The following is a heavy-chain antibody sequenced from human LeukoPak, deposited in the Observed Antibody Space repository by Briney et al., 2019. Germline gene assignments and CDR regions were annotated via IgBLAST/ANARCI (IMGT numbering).Heavy chain of an antibody. J-gene: IGHJ6*02. CDR1: GFTFSSYA. V-gene: IGHV3-23*01. CDR3: ASVSNYYDSSGREYYYYYYGMDV. Sequence: GGSLRLSCAASGFTFSSYAMSWVRQAPGKGLEWVSAISGSGGSTYYADSVKGRFTISRDNAKNSLYLQMNSLRAEDTAVYYCASVSNYYDSSGREYYYYYYGMDVWGQGTTVTVSS. D-gene: IGHD3-22*01. CDR2: ISGSGGST.